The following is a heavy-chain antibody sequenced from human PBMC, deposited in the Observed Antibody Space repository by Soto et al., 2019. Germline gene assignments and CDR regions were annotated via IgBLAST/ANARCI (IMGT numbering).Heavy chain of an antibody. J-gene: IGHJ4*02. CDR1: GGSISSSSYY. Sequence: QLQLQESGPGLVKPSETLSLTCTVSGGSISSSSYYWGWIRQPPGKGLEWIGSIYYSGSTYYNPSLKSRVTISVDTSKNQFSLKLSSVTAADTAVYYCARHRYSGYDLGRGRIDYWGQGTLVTVSS. CDR3: ARHRYSGYDLGRGRIDY. V-gene: IGHV4-39*01. CDR2: IYYSGST. D-gene: IGHD5-12*01.